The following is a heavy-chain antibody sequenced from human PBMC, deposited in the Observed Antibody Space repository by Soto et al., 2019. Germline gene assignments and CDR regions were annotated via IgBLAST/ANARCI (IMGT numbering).Heavy chain of an antibody. J-gene: IGHJ4*02. V-gene: IGHV1-18*01. CDR1: GYTFTRYG. CDR2: ISAYNGNT. CDR3: ARDSPVDIVATIPDY. D-gene: IGHD5-12*01. Sequence: AAVKVSCKASGYTFTRYGMSWVRQAPGQGLEWMGWISAYNGNTNYAQKLQGRVTMTTDTSTSTAYMELRSLRSDDTAVYYCARDSPVDIVATIPDYWGQGTLVTVSS.